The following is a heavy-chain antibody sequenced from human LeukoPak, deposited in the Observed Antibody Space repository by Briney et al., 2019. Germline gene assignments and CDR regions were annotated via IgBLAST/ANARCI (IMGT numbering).Heavy chain of an antibody. Sequence: PSETLSLTCAVYGGSFSGYYWSWIRQHPGKGLEWIGYIYYSGSTYYNPSLKSRVTISVDTSKNQFSLKLSSVTAADTAVYYCARGDYCSSTSCYSDRGNWFDPWGQGTLVTVSS. CDR2: IYYSGST. D-gene: IGHD2-2*01. CDR3: ARGDYCSSTSCYSDRGNWFDP. J-gene: IGHJ5*02. V-gene: IGHV4-31*11. CDR1: GGSFSGYY.